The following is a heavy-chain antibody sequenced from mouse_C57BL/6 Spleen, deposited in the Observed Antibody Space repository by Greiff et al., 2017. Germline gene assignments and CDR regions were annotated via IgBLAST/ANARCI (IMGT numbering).Heavy chain of an antibody. D-gene: IGHD2-5*01. V-gene: IGHV1-22*01. CDR1: GYTFTDYN. J-gene: IGHJ2*01. CDR2: INPNNGGT. Sequence: VQLQQSGPELVKPGASVKMSCKASGYTFTDYNMHWVKQSHGKSLEWIGYINPNNGGTSYNQKFKGKATLTVNKSSSTAYMELRSLTAEDSAVYYCARWPAYYSIIDYWGQGTTLTVAS. CDR3: ARWPAYYSIIDY.